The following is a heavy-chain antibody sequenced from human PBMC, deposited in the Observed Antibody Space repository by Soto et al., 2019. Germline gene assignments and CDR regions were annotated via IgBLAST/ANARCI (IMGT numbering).Heavy chain of an antibody. Sequence: PGGSLRLSCAASGFTFNSYAMSWVRQAPGKGLEWVSGISGSDYSTYYADSVKGRFTISRDNSKNTLYLQMSSRRADDTAVYYCAPRGVGGQGTTVTVCS. CDR1: GFTFNSYA. CDR3: APRGV. V-gene: IGHV3-23*01. J-gene: IGHJ6*02. CDR2: ISGSDYST.